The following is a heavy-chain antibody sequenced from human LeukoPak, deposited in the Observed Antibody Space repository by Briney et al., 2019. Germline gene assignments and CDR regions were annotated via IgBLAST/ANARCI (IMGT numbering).Heavy chain of an antibody. J-gene: IGHJ3*02. CDR1: GGSFSNHA. V-gene: IGHV1-69*13. D-gene: IGHD3-22*01. CDR2: IIPMFDSDSR. Sequence: ASVKVSCKAFGGSFSNHAINWVRQAPGQGLEWMGGIIPMFDSDSREYAEKFRDRVTITADESTSTAYMELSSLRSDDTAVYYCARGHLVMALAVFYENGDAFDIWGQGTTVLVSS. CDR3: ARGHLVMALAVFYENGDAFDI.